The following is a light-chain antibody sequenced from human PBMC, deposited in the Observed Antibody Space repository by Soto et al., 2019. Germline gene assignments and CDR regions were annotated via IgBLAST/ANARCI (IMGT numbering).Light chain of an antibody. CDR2: GAS. J-gene: IGKJ4*01. CDR1: QSVSRK. CDR3: QEYNNWHPVT. V-gene: IGKV3-15*01. Sequence: EIVMTQSLATLSVSPGERATLSCRASQSVSRKLAWYQQKSRQAPRLLIYGASTRATGIPARFSGSGSGTEFTLTISSLQSEDFAVYYCQEYNNWHPVTFGGGTKVDIK.